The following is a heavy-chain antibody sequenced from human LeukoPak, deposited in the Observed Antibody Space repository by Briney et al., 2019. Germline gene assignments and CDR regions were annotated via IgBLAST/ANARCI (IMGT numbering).Heavy chain of an antibody. CDR3: ARAGRSCSGGSCYYIY. J-gene: IGHJ4*02. D-gene: IGHD2-15*01. CDR1: GYTFTGYY. Sequence: ASVKVSCKASGYTFTGYYMHWVRQAPGQGLEWMGRINPNSGGTNYAQKLQGRVTMTRDTSISTAYMELSRLRSDDTAVYYCARAGRSCSGGSCYYIYWGQGTLVTVSS. V-gene: IGHV1-2*06. CDR2: INPNSGGT.